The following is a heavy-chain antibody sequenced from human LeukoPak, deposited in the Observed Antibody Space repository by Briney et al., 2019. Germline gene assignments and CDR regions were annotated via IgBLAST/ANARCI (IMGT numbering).Heavy chain of an antibody. J-gene: IGHJ4*02. V-gene: IGHV4-59*12. CDR1: GGSISSYY. CDR3: ARDAIENSGSYFDY. D-gene: IGHD3-22*01. Sequence: SETLSLTCTVSGGSISSYYWSWIRQPPGKGLEWIGYIYYSGYTNYNPSLKSRVTISVDRSNNQFSLKLNSVTAADTAVYYCARDAIENSGSYFDYWGQGIPVTVSS. CDR2: IYYSGYT.